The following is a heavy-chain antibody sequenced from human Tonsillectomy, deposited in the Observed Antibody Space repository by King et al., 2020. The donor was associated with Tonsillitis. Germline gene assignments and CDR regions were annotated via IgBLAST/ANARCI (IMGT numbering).Heavy chain of an antibody. CDR3: AIDMATSRAYAFDI. Sequence: VQLVQSGGGLVQPGRSLILSCAASGFTFDDYAMHWVRQAPGKGLEWVSGISRDSGSIGYADSVKGRFTISRDNAKNSLYLQMNSLRAEDTALYYCAIDMATSRAYAFDIWGQGTMVTVSS. J-gene: IGHJ3*02. V-gene: IGHV3-9*01. CDR2: ISRDSGSI. CDR1: GFTFDDYA. D-gene: IGHD5-24*01.